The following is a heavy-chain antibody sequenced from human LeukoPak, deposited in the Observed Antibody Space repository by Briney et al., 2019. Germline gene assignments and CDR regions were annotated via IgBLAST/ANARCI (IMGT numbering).Heavy chain of an antibody. CDR2: LGTIGGSE. CDR3: AKGAYSGVWTFDS. D-gene: IGHD2-21*01. V-gene: IGHV3-23*01. Sequence: PGGSLRLSCAASGITFVHYAMTWVRQTPGKGLEWVSSLGTIGGSEYFADSVKGRFIISRDNSKNTLYLQMNSLRDEDTAVYYCAKGAYSGVWTFDSWGQGTLVTVSS. J-gene: IGHJ4*02. CDR1: GITFVHYA.